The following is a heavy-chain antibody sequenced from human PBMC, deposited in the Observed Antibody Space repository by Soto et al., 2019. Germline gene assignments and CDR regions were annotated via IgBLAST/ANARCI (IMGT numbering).Heavy chain of an antibody. J-gene: IGHJ4*02. CDR1: GFTFSGYV. V-gene: IGHV3-64D*08. CDR2: ISSNGGST. Sequence: GGSLRLSGSASGFTFSGYVMYWVRQAPGKGLEYVSAISSNGGSTYYADSVKGRFTVSRDNSKNTLYLQMSSLRAEDTALYYCVKYPFDYWGQGTLVTVSS. CDR3: VKYPFDY.